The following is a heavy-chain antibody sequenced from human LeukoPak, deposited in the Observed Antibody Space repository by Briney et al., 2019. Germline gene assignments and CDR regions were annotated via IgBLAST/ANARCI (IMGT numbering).Heavy chain of an antibody. J-gene: IGHJ3*02. V-gene: IGHV4-39*07. Sequence: SETLSLTCTVSGGSISSSSYYWGWIRQPPGKGLEWIVSIYYSGSTYYNPSLKSRVTMSVDTSKNQFSLKLSSVTAADTAVYYCARLPPQYSGSPHAFDIWGQGTMVTVSS. CDR3: ARLPPQYSGSPHAFDI. CDR2: IYYSGST. D-gene: IGHD1-26*01. CDR1: GGSISSSSYY.